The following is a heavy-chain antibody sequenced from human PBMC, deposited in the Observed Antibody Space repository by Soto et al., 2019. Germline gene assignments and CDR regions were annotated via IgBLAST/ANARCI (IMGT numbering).Heavy chain of an antibody. CDR2: ISYDGNNK. CDR3: AKILGTATILDY. Sequence: QVQLVESGGGVVQPGRSLRLSCVASGVTLNKYGMHWVRKAPGKGLKWLAVISYDGNNKHYSDSVKGRFTISRDNSKNTLYLEMNNVRTEDTAVYYCAKILGTATILDYWGQGTLVIVSS. J-gene: IGHJ4*02. D-gene: IGHD5-12*01. CDR1: GVTLNKYG. V-gene: IGHV3-30*18.